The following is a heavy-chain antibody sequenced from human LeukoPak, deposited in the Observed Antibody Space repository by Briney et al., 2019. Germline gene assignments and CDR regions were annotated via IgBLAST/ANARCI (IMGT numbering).Heavy chain of an antibody. CDR1: GYTFTGYY. J-gene: IGHJ4*02. Sequence: ASVNVSCMASGYTFTGYYMHWVRQARGQGLEWMGWINPNSGGTNYAQKFHGRVTMTRDTSISTAYMELSRLRSDDTAVYYCARAWREYFDWFPFDYWGQGTLVTVSS. CDR2: INPNSGGT. V-gene: IGHV1-2*02. CDR3: ARAWREYFDWFPFDY. D-gene: IGHD3-9*01.